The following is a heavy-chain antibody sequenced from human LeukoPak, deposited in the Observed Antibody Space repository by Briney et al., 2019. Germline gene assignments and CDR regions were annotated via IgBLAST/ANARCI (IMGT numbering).Heavy chain of an antibody. CDR3: ARLLRGNSGGYY. V-gene: IGHV4-39*01. J-gene: IGHJ4*02. D-gene: IGHD2-15*01. CDR1: GGSISSSSHY. Sequence: SETLSLTCTVSGGSISSSSHYWGWIRQPPGKGLEWIGSIYYSGSTYYNPSLKSRVTISVDTSKNQFSLKLSSVTAADTAVYYCARLLRGNSGGYYWGQGTLVTVSS. CDR2: IYYSGST.